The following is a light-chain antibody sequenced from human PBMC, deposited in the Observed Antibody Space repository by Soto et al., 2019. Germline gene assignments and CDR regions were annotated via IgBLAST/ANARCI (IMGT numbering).Light chain of an antibody. J-gene: IGKJ3*01. CDR2: DAS. Sequence: AIQLTQSPSSLSASVGDSVTITCRASQGISSALAWYQQTPGQAPKLLIFDASTLESGVSSRFSGSRSGTDFTITVSILHPEDFATYYCQQFDDHPFTFGPGTRVDF. V-gene: IGKV1D-13*01. CDR3: QQFDDHPFT. CDR1: QGISSA.